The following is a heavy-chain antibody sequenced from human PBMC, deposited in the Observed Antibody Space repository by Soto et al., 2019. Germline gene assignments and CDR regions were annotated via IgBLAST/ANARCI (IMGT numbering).Heavy chain of an antibody. Sequence: GASVKVSCKASGGTFSSYAISWVRQAPGQGLEWMGGIIPIFGTANYAQKFQGRVTITADESTSTAYMELSSLRSEDTAVYYCAREGWPPLGYYYGMDVWGQGTTVTVSS. J-gene: IGHJ6*02. CDR1: GGTFSSYA. D-gene: IGHD6-19*01. CDR3: AREGWPPLGYYYGMDV. V-gene: IGHV1-69*13. CDR2: IIPIFGTA.